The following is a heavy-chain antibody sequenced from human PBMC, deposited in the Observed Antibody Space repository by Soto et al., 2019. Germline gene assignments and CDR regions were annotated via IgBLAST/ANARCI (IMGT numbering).Heavy chain of an antibody. CDR1: GFTFSSYA. V-gene: IGHV3-23*01. J-gene: IGHJ4*02. CDR3: AKGRGQNWNVEY. Sequence: EVQLLESGGGSVQPGGSLRLSCAASGFTFSSYAMHWVRRPPGKGLEWVSSISGSGGTAYYADSVKGRFSISRDSLVNTLSPQMNSLRAEDTAVYYFAKGRGQNWNVEYWGQATVVTVSP. D-gene: IGHD1-1*01. CDR2: ISGSGGTA.